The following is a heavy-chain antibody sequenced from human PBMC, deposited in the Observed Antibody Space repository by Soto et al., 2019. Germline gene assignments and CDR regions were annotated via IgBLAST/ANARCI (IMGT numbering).Heavy chain of an antibody. CDR1: GVAISSGNG. CDR3: ARLVYDTRLNYIYCDF. Sequence: GTLCLSFAVSGVAISSGNGWTWVRHAPQRGLEYLGEIFHDGTANYYPSFERRVAISVDTSKRQCSRGLTYVDAADTAIYFCARLVYDTRLNYIYCDFRGRGTRVAVSS. D-gene: IGHD3-10*01. V-gene: IGHV4-4*01. CDR2: IFHDGTA. J-gene: IGHJ4*02.